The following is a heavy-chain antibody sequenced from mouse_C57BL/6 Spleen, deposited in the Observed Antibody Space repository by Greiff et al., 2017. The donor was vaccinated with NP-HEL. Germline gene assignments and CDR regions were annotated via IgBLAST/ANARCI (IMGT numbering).Heavy chain of an antibody. D-gene: IGHD2-5*01. CDR2: IDPSDSYT. V-gene: IGHV1-69*01. CDR1: GYTFTSYW. Sequence: QVQLQQPGAELVMPGASVKLSCKASGYTFTSYWMHWVKQRPGQGLEWIGEIDPSDSYTNYNQKFKGKSTLTVDKSSSTAYMQLSSLTSEDSAVYYSERVYSNFYAMDYWGQGTSVTVSS. J-gene: IGHJ4*01. CDR3: ERVYSNFYAMDY.